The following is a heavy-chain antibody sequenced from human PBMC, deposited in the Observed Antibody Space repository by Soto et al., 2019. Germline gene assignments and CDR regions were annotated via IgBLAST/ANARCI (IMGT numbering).Heavy chain of an antibody. CDR1: GGSFSGYY. CDR2: INHSGST. CDR3: ARGNYYGSGSYYAPIGWFDP. V-gene: IGHV4-34*01. Sequence: QVQLQQWGAGLLKPSETLSLTCAVYGGSFSGYYWSWIRQPPGKGLEWIGEINHSGSTNYNPSLKSRVTLSVDTSKNQFSLKLSSVTAADTAVYYCARGNYYGSGSYYAPIGWFDPWGQGTLVTVSS. J-gene: IGHJ5*02. D-gene: IGHD3-10*01.